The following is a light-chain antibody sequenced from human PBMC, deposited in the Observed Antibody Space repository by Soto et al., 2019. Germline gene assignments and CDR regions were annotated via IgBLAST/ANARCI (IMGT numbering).Light chain of an antibody. J-gene: IGKJ5*01. Sequence: EVVLTQSPVTLSLSPGERATLSCRASQSFRGLLAWYQQKPGQAPRLLIYDAYNRATGIPPRFSGSGSGTYFNLTISSLEPEESAVYYCQQRHMWPITFGQGTRLEIK. CDR1: QSFRGL. CDR3: QQRHMWPIT. V-gene: IGKV3-11*01. CDR2: DAY.